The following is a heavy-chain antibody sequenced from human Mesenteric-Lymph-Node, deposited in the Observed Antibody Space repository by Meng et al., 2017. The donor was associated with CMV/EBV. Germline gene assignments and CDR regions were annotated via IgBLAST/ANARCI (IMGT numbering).Heavy chain of an antibody. CDR2: IAPSGSGT. V-gene: IGHV3-23*01. CDR1: GFTFSSYW. CDR3: VRFMAGWYYFEY. D-gene: IGHD6-19*01. J-gene: IGHJ4*02. Sequence: GESLKISCAASGFTFSSYWMSWVRQAPGEGLEWVATIAPSGSGTYYADSVKGRFTISRDNSKNTLYLQMSSLRAEDTAMYFCVRFMAGWYYFEYWGQGTLVTVSS.